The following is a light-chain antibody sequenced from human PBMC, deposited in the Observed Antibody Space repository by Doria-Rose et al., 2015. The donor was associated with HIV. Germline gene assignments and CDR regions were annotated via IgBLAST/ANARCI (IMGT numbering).Light chain of an antibody. Sequence: TQSPGTLSLSPGERATLSCRASQSFSSTYLALYQQTPGQAPSLLIYDGSTRPTGIPDRFSASGSGTDFTRTINRLEPEDFALYYCHQYGTSWTFGQGTKVEI. CDR2: DGS. CDR3: HQYGTSWT. CDR1: QSFSSTY. V-gene: IGKV3-20*01. J-gene: IGKJ1*01.